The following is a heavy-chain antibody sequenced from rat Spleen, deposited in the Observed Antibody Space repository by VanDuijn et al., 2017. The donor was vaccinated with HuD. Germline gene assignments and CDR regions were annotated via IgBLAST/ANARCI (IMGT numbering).Heavy chain of an antibody. CDR3: ARSSFNYGGFSHQFDY. Sequence: EVQLQESGPGLVKPSQSLSLTCSVTGHSITSGYRWNWIRKFPGNKLEWMGYINNAGSTNYNPSLKSRISITRETYKNQFFLQVNSVTTEDTATYYCARSSFNYGGFSHQFDYWGQGVMVTVSS. J-gene: IGHJ2*01. V-gene: IGHV3-3*01. CDR1: GHSITSGYR. D-gene: IGHD1-11*01. CDR2: INNAGST.